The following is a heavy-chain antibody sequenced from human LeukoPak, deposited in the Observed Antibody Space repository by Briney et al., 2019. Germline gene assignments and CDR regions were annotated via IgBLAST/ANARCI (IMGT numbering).Heavy chain of an antibody. CDR1: GFTFSSYW. CDR2: INTDGSSI. Sequence: GGSLRLSCAASGFTFSSYWMHWVRQAPGKGLVWVSRINTDGSSITYLDSVKGRFTISRGNAKNTLYLQMNSLRAEDTAVYYCASAGYRAGIDNWGQGTLVTVS. CDR3: ASAGYRAGIDN. D-gene: IGHD5-12*01. V-gene: IGHV3-74*01. J-gene: IGHJ4*02.